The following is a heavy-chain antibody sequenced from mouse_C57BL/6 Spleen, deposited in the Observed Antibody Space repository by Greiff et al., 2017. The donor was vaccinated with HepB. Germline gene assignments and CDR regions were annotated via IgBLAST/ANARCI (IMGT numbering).Heavy chain of an antibody. J-gene: IGHJ4*01. V-gene: IGHV5-6*01. CDR1: GFTFSSYG. CDR2: ISSGGSYT. Sequence: EVKLVESGGDLVKPGGSLKLSCAASGFTFSSYGMSWVRQTPDKRLEWVATISSGGSYTYYPDSVKGRFTISRDNAKNTLYLQMSSLKSEDTAMYYCAIPEPIAMDYWGQGTSVTVSS. CDR3: AIPEPIAMDY. D-gene: IGHD5-1*01.